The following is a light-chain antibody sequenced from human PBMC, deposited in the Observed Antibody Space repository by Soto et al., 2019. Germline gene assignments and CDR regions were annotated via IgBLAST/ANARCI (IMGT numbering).Light chain of an antibody. CDR3: ISYKTDDTFV. CDR1: RSDIGASNS. J-gene: IGLJ7*01. V-gene: IGLV2-14*01. CDR2: EAT. Sequence: QSALTQPRSVSGSPGQSITISCAGTRSDIGASNSVLWYQHLPGRPPTLIIYEATNRPSGVSERFSGSKTGDTASLTISGLQADDEAEYFCISYKTDDTFVFGSGTQLTVL.